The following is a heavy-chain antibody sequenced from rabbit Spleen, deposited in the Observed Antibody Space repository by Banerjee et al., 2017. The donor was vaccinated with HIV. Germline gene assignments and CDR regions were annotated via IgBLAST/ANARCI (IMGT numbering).Heavy chain of an antibody. CDR2: IKTNSGST. V-gene: IGHV1S45*01. Sequence: QEQLVESGGGLVQPEGSLTLTCTVSGFSLSSSGYMCWVRQAPGKGLEWIGCIKTNSGSTVYASWAKGRFTISKASSTVTLQMTSLTVADTATYFCAREEDGSGGGYELWGPGTLVTVS. D-gene: IGHD1-1*01. CDR3: AREEDGSGGGYEL. CDR1: GFSLSSSGY. J-gene: IGHJ6*01.